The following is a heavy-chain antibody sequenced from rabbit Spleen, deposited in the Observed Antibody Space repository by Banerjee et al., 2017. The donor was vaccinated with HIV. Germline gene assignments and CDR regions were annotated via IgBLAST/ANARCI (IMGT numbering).Heavy chain of an antibody. D-gene: IGHD2-1*01. J-gene: IGHJ4*01. V-gene: IGHV1S45*01. CDR1: GFSFSSNYY. CDR2: IYGGSGGST. Sequence: QEQLVESGGGLVQPEGSLTLTCTASGFSFSSNYYICWVRQAPGKGLESIACIYGGSGGSTWYASWAKGRFTISKTSSTTVTLQLTSLTAADTATYFCARGSAAMTMVITGYYLNLWGPGTLVTVS. CDR3: ARGSAAMTMVITGYYLNL.